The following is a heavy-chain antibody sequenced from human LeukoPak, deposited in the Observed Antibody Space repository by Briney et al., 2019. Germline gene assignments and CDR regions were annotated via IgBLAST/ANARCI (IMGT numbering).Heavy chain of an antibody. J-gene: IGHJ3*02. D-gene: IGHD1-1*01. CDR3: ARPGTTSDAFDI. CDR1: GGTFSSYA. CDR2: IIPIFGTA. Sequence: SVKVSCKASGGTFSSYAISWVRQAPGHGLEWMGGIIPIFGTANYAQKFQGRVTITADESTSTAYMELSSLRSEDTAVYYCARPGTTSDAFDIWGQGTMVTVSS. V-gene: IGHV1-69*13.